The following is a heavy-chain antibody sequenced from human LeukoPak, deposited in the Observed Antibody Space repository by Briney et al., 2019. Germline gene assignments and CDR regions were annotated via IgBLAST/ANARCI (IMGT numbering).Heavy chain of an antibody. CDR3: ARVYLSGHDY. CDR1: GGSISDSSSY. V-gene: IGHV4-39*07. Sequence: SETLSLTCTVSGGSISDSSSYWGWIRQPPGKGLEWVASIYYSGSTYYNPSLKSRVTISVDTSKNQFSLKLSSVTAADTAVYYCARVYLSGHDYWGQGTLVTVSS. J-gene: IGHJ4*02. D-gene: IGHD3-9*01. CDR2: IYYSGST.